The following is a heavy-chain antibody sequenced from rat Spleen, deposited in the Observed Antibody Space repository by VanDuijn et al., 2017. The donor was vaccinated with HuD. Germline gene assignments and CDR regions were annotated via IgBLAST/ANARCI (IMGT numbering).Heavy chain of an antibody. CDR2: ISIGGYNT. CDR3: ARRGNSVFWNFDF. CDR1: GFTLSDHY. D-gene: IGHD4-4*01. J-gene: IGHJ1*01. Sequence: EVQLVESDGGLVQPGRSLKLSCAASGFTLSDHYMAWVRQAPTKGLEWVASISIGGYNTYYRDSVKGRFSIFRDDAKSTLYLQMDSLRSEDTATYYCARRGNSVFWNFDFWGPGTMVSVSS. V-gene: IGHV5-25*01.